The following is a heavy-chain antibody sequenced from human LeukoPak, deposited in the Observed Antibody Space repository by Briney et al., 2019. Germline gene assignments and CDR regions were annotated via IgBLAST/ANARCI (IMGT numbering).Heavy chain of an antibody. CDR1: GGSISSGSYY. CDR2: IYTSGST. J-gene: IGHJ6*03. D-gene: IGHD2-2*01. V-gene: IGHV4-61*02. CDR3: ARETMSGYCSSTSCYDAAYYYYYYMDV. Sequence: PSETLSLTCTVSGGSISSGSYYWSWIRQPAGKGLEWIGRIYTSGSTNYNPSLKSRVTISVDTSKNQFSLKLSSVTAADTAVYYCARETMSGYCSSTSCYDAAYYYYYYMDVWGKGTTVTISS.